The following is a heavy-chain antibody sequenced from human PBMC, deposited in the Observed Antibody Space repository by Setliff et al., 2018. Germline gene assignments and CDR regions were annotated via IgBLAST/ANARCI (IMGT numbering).Heavy chain of an antibody. CDR1: GYTFLSYA. CDR2: INMNTGNP. V-gene: IGHV7-4-1*02. CDR3: AREALGELLSFDY. J-gene: IGHJ4*02. D-gene: IGHD1-26*01. Sequence: ASVKVSCKASGYTFLSYAMNWLRQAPGQGLEWMGWINMNTGNPTYAQGFTGRFVFSLDSSVSTAYLQISSLKTEDTAVYYCAREALGELLSFDYWGQGTLVTVS.